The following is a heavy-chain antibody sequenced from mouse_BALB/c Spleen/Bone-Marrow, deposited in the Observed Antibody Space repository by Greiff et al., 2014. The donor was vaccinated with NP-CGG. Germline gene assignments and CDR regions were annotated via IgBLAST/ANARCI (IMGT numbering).Heavy chain of an antibody. CDR1: GYTFTSYT. V-gene: IGHV1-4*01. CDR2: INPSSGYT. CDR3: ARERNWDSFAY. Sequence: QVQLQQSGAELARPGAPVKMSCKASGYTFTSYTMHWVKQRPGQGLEWIGYINPSSGYTNYNQKFKDKATLTADKSSSTAYMQLSSLTSEDSAVYYCARERNWDSFAYWGQGTLVTVSA. J-gene: IGHJ3*01. D-gene: IGHD4-1*01.